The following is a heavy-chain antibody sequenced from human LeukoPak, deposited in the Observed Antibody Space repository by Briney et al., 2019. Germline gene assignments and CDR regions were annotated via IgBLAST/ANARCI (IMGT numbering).Heavy chain of an antibody. CDR3: AKDRIAVAGMSYYFDY. J-gene: IGHJ4*02. V-gene: IGHV3-23*01. CDR1: GFTFSSYA. Sequence: GGSLRLSCAASGFTFSSYAMSWVRQAPGKGLEWVSAISGSGGSTYYADSVKGRFTISRDNSKNTLYLQMNSLRAEDTAEYYCAKDRIAVAGMSYYFDYWGQGTLVTVSS. CDR2: ISGSGGST. D-gene: IGHD6-19*01.